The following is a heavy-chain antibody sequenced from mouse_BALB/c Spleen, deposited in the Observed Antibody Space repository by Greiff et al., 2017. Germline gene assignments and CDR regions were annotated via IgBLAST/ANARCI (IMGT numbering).Heavy chain of an antibody. J-gene: IGHJ3*01. D-gene: IGHD1-2*01. CDR1: GFTFSSFG. Sequence: EVKLVESGGGLVQPGGSRKLSCAASGFTFSSFGMHWVRQAPEKGLEWVAYISSGSSTSYYADTVKGRFTISRDNPKNTLFLQMTSLRSEDTAMYYCARSEDYGYDEVPFAYWGQGTLVTVSA. CDR2: ISSGSSTS. V-gene: IGHV5-17*02. CDR3: ARSEDYGYDEVPFAY.